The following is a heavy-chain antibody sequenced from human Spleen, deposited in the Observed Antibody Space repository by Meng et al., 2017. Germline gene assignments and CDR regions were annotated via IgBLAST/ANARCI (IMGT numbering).Heavy chain of an antibody. D-gene: IGHD3-16*01. V-gene: IGHV3-30*14. Sequence: GESLKISCAASGFTFSNAWMSWVRQAPGKGLEWVAAKSYDGNHKYYAESVKGRVSISRDNSKNTVFLQINSLRVEDTAVYYCARSPIDKYDLSALPLDYWGQGTLVTVSS. J-gene: IGHJ4*02. CDR3: ARSPIDKYDLSALPLDY. CDR1: GFTFSNAW. CDR2: KSYDGNHK.